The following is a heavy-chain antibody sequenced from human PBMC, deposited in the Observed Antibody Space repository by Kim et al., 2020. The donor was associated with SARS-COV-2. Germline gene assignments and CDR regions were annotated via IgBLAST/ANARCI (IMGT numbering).Heavy chain of an antibody. V-gene: IGHV4-31*03. J-gene: IGHJ4*02. D-gene: IGHD3-10*01. CDR3: ARAKVLLWFGELLYFDY. Sequence: SETLSLTCTVSGGSISSGGYYWSWIRQHPGKGLEWIGYIYYSGSTYYNPSVKSRVTISVDTSKNQFSLKLSSVTAADTAVYYCARAKVLLWFGELLYFDYWGQGTLVTVSS. CDR1: GGSISSGGYY. CDR2: IYYSGST.